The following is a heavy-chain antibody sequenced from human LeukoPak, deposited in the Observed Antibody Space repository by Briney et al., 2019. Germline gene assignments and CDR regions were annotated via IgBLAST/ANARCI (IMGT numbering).Heavy chain of an antibody. CDR3: ARHVWLQPFDY. Sequence: SETLSLTCSVSGGSMNSYYWSWIRQSPGKGLEWIGYIYYSGSTDYNPSLKSRVTISVDTSKNQFSLKLSSVTAADTAVYYCARHVWLQPFDYWGQGTLVTVSS. CDR1: GGSMNSYY. D-gene: IGHD5-24*01. J-gene: IGHJ4*02. V-gene: IGHV4-59*08. CDR2: IYYSGST.